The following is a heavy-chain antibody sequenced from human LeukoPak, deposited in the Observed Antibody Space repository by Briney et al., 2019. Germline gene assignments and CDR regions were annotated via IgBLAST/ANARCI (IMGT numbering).Heavy chain of an antibody. D-gene: IGHD3-9*01. CDR2: IIPIFGTA. V-gene: IGHV1-69*06. CDR3: ARERYFDWLSNYYYYYYMDV. CDR1: GGTFSSYA. Sequence: SMKVSCKASGGTFSSYAISWVRQAPGQGLEWMGGIIPIFGTANYAQKFQGRVTITADKSTSTAYMELSSLRSEDTAVYYCARERYFDWLSNYYYYYYMDVWGKGTTVTVSS. J-gene: IGHJ6*03.